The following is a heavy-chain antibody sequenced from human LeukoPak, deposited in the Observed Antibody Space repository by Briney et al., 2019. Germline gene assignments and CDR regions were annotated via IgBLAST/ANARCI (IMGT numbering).Heavy chain of an antibody. CDR2: INPSGGST. CDR1: GYTFTSYY. CDR3: ARDWGTYYYGSGSVGAFDI. Sequence: GASVKVSCKASGYTFTSYYMHWVRQAPGQGLEWVGMINPSGGSTSYAQKFQGRVTMTRDTSTSTVYMELSSLRSEDTAVYYCARDWGTYYYGSGSVGAFDIWGQGTMVTVSS. V-gene: IGHV1-46*01. J-gene: IGHJ3*02. D-gene: IGHD3-10*01.